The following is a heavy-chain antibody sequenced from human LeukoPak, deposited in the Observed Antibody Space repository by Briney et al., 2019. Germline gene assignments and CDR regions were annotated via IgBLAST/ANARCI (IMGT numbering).Heavy chain of an antibody. V-gene: IGHV3-11*01. CDR1: GFTFSDYY. J-gene: IGHJ4*02. D-gene: IGHD6-19*01. CDR2: ISSSGSTI. CDR3: ARDSERWPFDY. Sequence: GGSLRLSCAASGFTFSDYYMSWIRQAPGRGLEWVSYISSSGSTIYYADSVKGRFTISRDNAKNSLYLQMNSLRAEDTAVYYCARDSERWPFDYWGQGTLVTVSS.